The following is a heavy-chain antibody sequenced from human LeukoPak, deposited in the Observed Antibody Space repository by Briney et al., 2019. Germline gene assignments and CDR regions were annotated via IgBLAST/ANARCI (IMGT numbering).Heavy chain of an antibody. CDR3: AKTPGGYGGY. Sequence: LSXAXXGFTFSRYGXHWVRQAPGKGLEWVAVIWYDGSNKYYADSVKGRFTISRDNSKNTLYMQMNRLRAEDTAVYYCAKTPGGYGGYWGQGTLVTVSS. D-gene: IGHD4-23*01. V-gene: IGHV3-33*06. CDR1: GFTFSRYG. J-gene: IGHJ4*02. CDR2: IWYDGSNK.